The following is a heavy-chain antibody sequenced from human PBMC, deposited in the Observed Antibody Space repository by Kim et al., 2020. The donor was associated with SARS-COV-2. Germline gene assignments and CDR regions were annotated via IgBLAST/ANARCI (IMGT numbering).Heavy chain of an antibody. Sequence: FQGRVTITADESTSTAYMELSSLRSEDTAVYYCASNYDSSGYGPHDAFDIWGQGTMVTVSS. CDR3: ASNYDSSGYGPHDAFDI. J-gene: IGHJ3*02. D-gene: IGHD3-22*01. V-gene: IGHV1-69*01.